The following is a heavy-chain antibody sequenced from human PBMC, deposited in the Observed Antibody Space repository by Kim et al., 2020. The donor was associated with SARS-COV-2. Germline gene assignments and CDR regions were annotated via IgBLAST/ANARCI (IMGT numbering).Heavy chain of an antibody. V-gene: IGHV4-31*03. Sequence: LSLPFTVSCFSIIIVFYYWSWIRQHQGKGLEWIGYIYYSGSTYYNPSLKSRVTISVDTSKNQFSLKLSSVTAADTAVYYCARGQGLITLIVVVVGAFDYWGQGTLVPVSS. CDR1: CFSIIIVFYY. J-gene: IGHJ4*02. D-gene: IGHD3-22*01. CDR2: IYYSGST. CDR3: ARGQGLITLIVVVVGAFDY.